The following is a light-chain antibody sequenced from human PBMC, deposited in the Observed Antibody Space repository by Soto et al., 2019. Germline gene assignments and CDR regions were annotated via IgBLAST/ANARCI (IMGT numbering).Light chain of an antibody. CDR1: QSVSSN. V-gene: IGKV3-15*01. J-gene: IGKJ1*01. CDR3: HQYNNLHRT. CDR2: GAS. Sequence: EIVMTQSPATLSVSPGQRATLSCRASQSVSSNLAWYQQKPGQAPRLLIYGASTRATGIPARFSGSGSGTEFTLAISGLQSEDFSVDYWHQYNNLHRTCGQGTKVEIK.